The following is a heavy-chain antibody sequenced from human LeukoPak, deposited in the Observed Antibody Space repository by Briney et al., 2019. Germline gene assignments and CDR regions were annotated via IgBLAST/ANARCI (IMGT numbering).Heavy chain of an antibody. J-gene: IGHJ3*02. V-gene: IGHV3-21*01. CDR2: ISSSSSYI. Sequence: PGGSLRLSCAASGFTFSTYTMNWVRQAPGKGLEWVSSISSSSSYIYYADSVKGRFTISRDNAKISLYLQMNSLRAEDTAVYYCARDSGYNAFDIWGQGTMVAVSS. D-gene: IGHD5-12*01. CDR3: ARDSGYNAFDI. CDR1: GFTFSTYT.